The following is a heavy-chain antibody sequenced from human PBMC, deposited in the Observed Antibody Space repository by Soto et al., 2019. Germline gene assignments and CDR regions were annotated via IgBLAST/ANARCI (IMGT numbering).Heavy chain of an antibody. CDR3: STRAYDANGYYRFDP. CDR2: INHSGRV. D-gene: IGHD3-22*01. CDR1: GGSFSGHS. J-gene: IGHJ5*01. Sequence: SETLSLTCAVYGGSFSGHSWTWIRQSPGKGLEWIGDINHSGRVNYSPSLKSRVTISLDTSKNQFSLTLSAVTAADTAMYYCSTRAYDANGYYRFDPWGQGTLVTVS. V-gene: IGHV4-34*01.